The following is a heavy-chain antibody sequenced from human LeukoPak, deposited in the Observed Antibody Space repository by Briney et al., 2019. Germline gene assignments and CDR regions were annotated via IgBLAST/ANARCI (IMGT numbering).Heavy chain of an antibody. D-gene: IGHD3-22*01. CDR1: GYSFTSYW. Sequence: KSGESLKISCKGSGYSFTSYWIGWVRQMPGKGLEWMGIIYPGDSDTRYSPSFQGQVTISADKSISTAYLQWSSLKASDTAMYYCARRPYYYDSSGYSLDYWGQGTLVTVSS. J-gene: IGHJ4*02. V-gene: IGHV5-51*01. CDR3: ARRPYYYDSSGYSLDY. CDR2: IYPGDSDT.